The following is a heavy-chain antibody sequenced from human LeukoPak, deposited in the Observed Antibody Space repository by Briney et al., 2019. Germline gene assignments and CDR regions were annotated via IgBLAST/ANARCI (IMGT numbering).Heavy chain of an antibody. CDR1: GFTFGSYG. D-gene: IGHD2-21*02. CDR3: AKDYCGGDCYPDY. CDR2: ISYDGSNK. V-gene: IGHV3-30*18. J-gene: IGHJ4*02. Sequence: GGSLRLSCAASGFTFGSYGMHWVRQAPGKGLEWVAVISYDGSNKYYADSVKGRFTISRDNSKNTLYLQMNSLRAEDTAVYYCAKDYCGGDCYPDYWGQGTLVTVSS.